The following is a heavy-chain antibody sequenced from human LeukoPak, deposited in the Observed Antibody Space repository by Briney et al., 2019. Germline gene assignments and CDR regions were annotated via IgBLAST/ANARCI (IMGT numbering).Heavy chain of an antibody. D-gene: IGHD3-10*01. Sequence: GASVKVSCKASGYTFTSYYMHWVRQAPGEGLEWMGIINPTGGSTSYAQKLQGRVTMTRDMSTSTVYMELSSLRSEDTAVYYCARGDNIQGLLWFGENGFDPWGQGTLVTVSS. V-gene: IGHV1-46*01. CDR1: GYTFTSYY. CDR2: INPTGGST. CDR3: ARGDNIQGLLWFGENGFDP. J-gene: IGHJ5*02.